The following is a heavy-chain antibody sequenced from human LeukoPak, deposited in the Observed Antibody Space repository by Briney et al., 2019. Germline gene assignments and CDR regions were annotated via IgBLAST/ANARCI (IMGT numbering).Heavy chain of an antibody. CDR2: IYHSGST. J-gene: IGHJ4*02. CDR3: ARAPIVATISFFDY. CDR1: GGSISSSSYY. V-gene: IGHV4-39*07. Sequence: SETLSLTCTVSGGSISSSSYYWGWIRQPPGKGLEWIGEIYHSGSTNYNPSLKSRVTISVDKSKNQFSLKLSSVTAADTAVYYCARAPIVATISFFDYWGQGTLVTVSS. D-gene: IGHD5-12*01.